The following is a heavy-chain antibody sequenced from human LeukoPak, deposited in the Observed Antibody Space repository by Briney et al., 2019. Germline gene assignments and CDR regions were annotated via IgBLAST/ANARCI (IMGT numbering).Heavy chain of an antibody. CDR1: GGSISSSSYY. Sequence: SETLSLTCNVSGGSISSSSYYWGWIRQPPGKGLEWIGSIYYSGSTYYNPSLKSRVTISVDTSKNQFSLKLSSVTAADTAVYYCARVGSNWRVDYWGQGTLVTVSS. CDR2: IYYSGST. V-gene: IGHV4-39*07. CDR3: ARVGSNWRVDY. J-gene: IGHJ4*02. D-gene: IGHD1-1*01.